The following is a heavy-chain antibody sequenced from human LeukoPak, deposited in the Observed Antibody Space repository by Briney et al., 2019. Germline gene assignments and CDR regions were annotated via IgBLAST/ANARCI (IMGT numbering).Heavy chain of an antibody. J-gene: IGHJ6*02. V-gene: IGHV4-59*01. D-gene: IGHD6-13*01. Sequence: SETLSLTCTVSAGSISSYYWSWIRQPPGKGLEWIGYIYYSGSTNYNPSLKSRVTISVDTSKNQFSLKLSSVTAADTALYYCATQGGYSSSWYAFHYGMDVWGQGTTVTVSS. CDR2: IYYSGST. CDR3: ATQGGYSSSWYAFHYGMDV. CDR1: AGSISSYY.